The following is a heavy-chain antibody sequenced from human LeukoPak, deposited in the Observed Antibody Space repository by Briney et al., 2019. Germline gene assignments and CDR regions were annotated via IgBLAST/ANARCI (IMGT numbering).Heavy chain of an antibody. D-gene: IGHD3-22*01. CDR2: IYYSGST. J-gene: IGHJ4*02. CDR1: GGSISSDAYY. CDR3: AREKSGYYAFDY. Sequence: SDTLSLTCTGSGGSISSDAYYWSWIRQHPGKGLEWIGYIYYSGSTYYNPSLKSRVTISVDTSKNQFSLKLSSVTAADTAVYYCAREKSGYYAFDYWGQGTLVTVSS. V-gene: IGHV4-31*03.